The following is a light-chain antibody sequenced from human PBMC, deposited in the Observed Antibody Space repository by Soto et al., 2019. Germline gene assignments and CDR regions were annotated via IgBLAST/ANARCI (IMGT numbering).Light chain of an antibody. V-gene: IGLV1-40*01. J-gene: IGLJ1*01. CDR2: GNS. CDR3: QSYDSSLSGSNYV. Sequence: QSALTQPPSVSGAPGQRVTISCTGSSSNIGAGYDVHWYQQLPGTASKLLIYGNSNRPSGVPDRFSGSKSGTSASLAITGLQAEDEADYYCQSYDSSLSGSNYVFGTGTKVTVL. CDR1: SSNIGAGYD.